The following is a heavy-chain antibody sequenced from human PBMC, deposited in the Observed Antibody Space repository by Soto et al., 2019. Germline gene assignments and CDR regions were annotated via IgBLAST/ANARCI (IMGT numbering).Heavy chain of an antibody. Sequence: SETLSLICNVSGASIRRTDYYCSWIRQAPGKGLEWIGYVYYTGSTYYNPSLMSRLTISVDTSKNQFSLKLTSVTAAETAVYYCVRTAREGAVAPHWFDRWGQGTQVTV. J-gene: IGHJ5*02. CDR3: VRTAREGAVAPHWFDR. V-gene: IGHV4-30-4*01. CDR2: VYYTGST. D-gene: IGHD2-21*02. CDR1: GASIRRTDYY.